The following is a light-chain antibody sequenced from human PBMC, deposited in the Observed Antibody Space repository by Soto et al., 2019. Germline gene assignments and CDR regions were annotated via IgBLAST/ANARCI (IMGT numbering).Light chain of an antibody. CDR1: QSIRGY. CDR3: QQYNSYWT. V-gene: IGKV1-5*01. CDR2: DAS. J-gene: IGKJ1*01. Sequence: DMRLTQSPSALCASVGDRVTVGCRASQSIRGYLNWYQQKPGKAPKLLIYDASSLESGVPSRFSGRGSGTEFTLTIISLQPDDFAAYYCQQYNSYWTFGQGTKVDIK.